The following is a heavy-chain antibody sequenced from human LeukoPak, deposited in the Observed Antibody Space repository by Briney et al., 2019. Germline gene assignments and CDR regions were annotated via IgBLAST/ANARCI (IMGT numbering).Heavy chain of an antibody. V-gene: IGHV4-61*02. CDR2: VYASGST. Sequence: SETLSLTCTVSGGSISSDTYYWGWIRQPAGKGLEWIGRVYASGSTNYNASLKSRVTISVDTSKNQFSLKLSSVTAADTAVYYCAGESRIGDYDISTGYYQPPLTWGQGTLVTVSS. CDR1: GGSISSDTYY. CDR3: AGESRIGDYDISTGYYQPPLT. D-gene: IGHD3-9*01. J-gene: IGHJ5*02.